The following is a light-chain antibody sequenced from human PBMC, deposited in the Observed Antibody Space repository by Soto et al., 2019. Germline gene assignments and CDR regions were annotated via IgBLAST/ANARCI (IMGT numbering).Light chain of an antibody. CDR1: QSVNTN. CDR3: QQYNNWPPIT. J-gene: IGKJ5*01. Sequence: EIVMTQSPATLSVSPVEIATLSCIAIQSVNTNVAWYQQEPGQAPRLLIYGASTRATGIPARFSGSVSGTEFALTIRSLQSEDFAVYYCQQYNNWPPITCGQGTRREIK. V-gene: IGKV3D-15*01. CDR2: GAS.